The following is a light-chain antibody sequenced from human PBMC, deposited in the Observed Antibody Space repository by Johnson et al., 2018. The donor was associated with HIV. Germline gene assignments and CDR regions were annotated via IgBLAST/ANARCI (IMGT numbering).Light chain of an antibody. V-gene: IGLV1-51*01. CDR1: TSKIGNNY. J-gene: IGLJ1*01. Sequence: QSVLTRPPSVSAAPGQKVTISCSGSTSKIGNNYVSWYQHLPGAAPKLLIYENNKRPSGIPDRFSGSKSGTSATLGITGLQTGDEADYYCGTWDSSLSAYVFGTGTKVTVL. CDR3: GTWDSSLSAYV. CDR2: ENN.